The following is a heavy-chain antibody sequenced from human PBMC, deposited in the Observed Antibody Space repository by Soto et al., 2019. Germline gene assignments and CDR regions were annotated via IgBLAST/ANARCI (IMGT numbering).Heavy chain of an antibody. CDR2: MNPNSGNT. Sequence: QVQLVQSGAEVKKPGASVKVSCKASGYTFTSYDINWVRQATGQGLEWMGWMNPNSGNTGYAQKFQGRVTMTRNTSISTAYLEMSGVRSEDTAVYYWARCLGDSRCYIGRYFDLWGRGPLVTVSS. CDR3: ARCLGDSRCYIGRYFDL. D-gene: IGHD3-22*01. V-gene: IGHV1-8*01. CDR1: GYTFTSYD. J-gene: IGHJ2*01.